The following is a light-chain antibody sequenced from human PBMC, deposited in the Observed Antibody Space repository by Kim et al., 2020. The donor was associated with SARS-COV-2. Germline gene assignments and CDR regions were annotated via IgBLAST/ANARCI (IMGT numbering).Light chain of an antibody. Sequence: ASPGESATLPCRSSQSVSSNLAWYQQKPGQAPRLLISAASTRATGIPARFSGSGSGTEFTLTISSLQSEDFAVYFCQQYHDWPRAFGQGTKVDIK. CDR2: AAS. CDR1: QSVSSN. CDR3: QQYHDWPRA. V-gene: IGKV3-15*01. J-gene: IGKJ1*01.